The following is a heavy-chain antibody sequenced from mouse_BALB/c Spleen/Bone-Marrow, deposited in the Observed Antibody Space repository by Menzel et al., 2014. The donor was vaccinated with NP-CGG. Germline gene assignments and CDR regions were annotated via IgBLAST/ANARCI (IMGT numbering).Heavy chain of an antibody. Sequence: VMLVESGAELVRPGTSVKVSCKASGYAFTNYWIEWVKQRPGQGLEWIGVINPGSGGVNYNEKFKGKATLTADKSSSTAYIQLSSLTFDDSAVYFCSREITRYAVDYWGQGTSVTVSS. J-gene: IGHJ4*01. CDR2: INPGSGGV. V-gene: IGHV1-54*01. CDR1: GYAFTNYW. D-gene: IGHD2-4*01. CDR3: SREITRYAVDY.